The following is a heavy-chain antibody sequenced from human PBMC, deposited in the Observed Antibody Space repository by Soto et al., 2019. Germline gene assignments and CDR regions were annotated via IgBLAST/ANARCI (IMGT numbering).Heavy chain of an antibody. J-gene: IGHJ3*02. CDR2: IKQDGSEK. CDR1: GFTFSSYW. D-gene: IGHD2-15*01. Sequence: EVQLVESGGGLVQPGGSLRLSCAASGFTFSSYWMSWVRQAPGKGLEWVANIKQDGSEKYYVDSVKGRFTISRDNAKNSLYLQMNSLRAEDTAVYYCARGYCSGGSCYFGSYAFDIWGQGTMVTVSS. V-gene: IGHV3-7*01. CDR3: ARGYCSGGSCYFGSYAFDI.